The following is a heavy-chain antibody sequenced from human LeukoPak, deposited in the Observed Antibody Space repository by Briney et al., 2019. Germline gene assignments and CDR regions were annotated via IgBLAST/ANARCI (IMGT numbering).Heavy chain of an antibody. CDR3: ARGWDNNDSSGYTT. V-gene: IGHV3-30*04. J-gene: IGHJ4*02. D-gene: IGHD3-22*01. CDR1: GFTFSSNA. Sequence: GGSLRLSCAASGFTFSSNAMHWVRQAPGKGLEWVAATSYDERNKYYGDSVRGRFTISRDNSKNTLYLQMNSLRVEDTAVYCCARGWDNNDSSGYTTWGQGTLVTVSS. CDR2: TSYDERNK.